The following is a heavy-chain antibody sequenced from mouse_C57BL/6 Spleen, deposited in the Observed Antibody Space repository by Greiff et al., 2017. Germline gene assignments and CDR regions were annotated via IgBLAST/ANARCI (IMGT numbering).Heavy chain of an antibody. CDR3: AREGDGGSSLAMDY. D-gene: IGHD1-1*02. Sequence: QVQLQQSGAELVRPGASVKLSCKASGYTFTDYYINWVKQRPGQGLEWIARIYPGSGNTYYNEKFKGKATLTAEKSSSTAYMQLSSLTSEDSAVYFCAREGDGGSSLAMDYWGQGTSVTVSS. V-gene: IGHV1-76*01. CDR1: GYTFTDYY. J-gene: IGHJ4*01. CDR2: IYPGSGNT.